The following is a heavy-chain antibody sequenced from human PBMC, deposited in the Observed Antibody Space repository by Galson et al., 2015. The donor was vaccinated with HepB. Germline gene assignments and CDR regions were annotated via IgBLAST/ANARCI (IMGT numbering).Heavy chain of an antibody. J-gene: IGHJ6*02. Sequence: SLRLSCAASGFTFSSYWMSWVRQAPGKGLEWVANIKQDGSEKYNVDSVKGRFTISRDNAKNSLYLQMNSLRAEDTAVYYCARHYGSGSYYTIRYYYYGMDVWGQGTTVTVSS. V-gene: IGHV3-7*03. CDR1: GFTFSSYW. CDR3: ARHYGSGSYYTIRYYYYGMDV. D-gene: IGHD3-10*01. CDR2: IKQDGSEK.